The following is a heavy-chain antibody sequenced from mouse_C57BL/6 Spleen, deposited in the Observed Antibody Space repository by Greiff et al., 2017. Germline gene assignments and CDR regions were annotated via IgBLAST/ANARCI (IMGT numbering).Heavy chain of an antibody. Sequence: QVQLQQPGAELVKPGASVKMSCKASGYTFTSYWITWVKQRPGQGLEWIGDIYPGSGSTNYNEKFKSKATLTVDTSSSTAYMQLSSLTSEDSAVYYCARGISYYGSSYPDYWGQGTTLTVSS. J-gene: IGHJ2*01. V-gene: IGHV1-55*01. CDR1: GYTFTSYW. CDR2: IYPGSGST. CDR3: ARGISYYGSSYPDY. D-gene: IGHD1-1*01.